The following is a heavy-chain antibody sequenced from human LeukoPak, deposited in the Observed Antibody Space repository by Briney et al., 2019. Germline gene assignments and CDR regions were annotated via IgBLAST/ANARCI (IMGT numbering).Heavy chain of an antibody. V-gene: IGHV1-8*01. CDR3: ARGQITMVRGVYCAFDI. CDR2: MNPNSGNT. J-gene: IGHJ3*02. D-gene: IGHD3-10*01. Sequence: ASVEVSCKASGYTFTSYDINWVRQATGQGLEWMGWMNPNSGNTGYAQKFQGRVTMTRNTSISTAYMELSSLRSEDTAVYYCARGQITMVRGVYCAFDIWGQGTMVTVSS. CDR1: GYTFTSYD.